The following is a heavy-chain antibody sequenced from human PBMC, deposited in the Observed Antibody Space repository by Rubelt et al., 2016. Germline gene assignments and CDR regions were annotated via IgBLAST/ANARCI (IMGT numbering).Heavy chain of an antibody. V-gene: IGHV1-69*01. D-gene: IGHD6-13*01. J-gene: IGHJ4*02. CDR3: ARGVEGIAAARYYFDY. Sequence: RQAPGQGLEWMGGIIPIFGTANYAQKFQGRVTITADESTSTAYMELSSLRSEDTAVYYCARGVEGIAAARYYFDYWGQGTLVTVSS. CDR2: IIPIFGTA.